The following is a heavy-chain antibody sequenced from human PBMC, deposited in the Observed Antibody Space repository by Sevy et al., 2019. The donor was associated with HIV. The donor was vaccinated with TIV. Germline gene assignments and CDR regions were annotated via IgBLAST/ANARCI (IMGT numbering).Heavy chain of an antibody. Sequence: GESLKISCKGHGYSFTSHWIGWVRQMPGKGLDWMGIIFPGDSETRYSPSFQGEVTISADKSISTAFLQWSSLKASDTAIYYCARSRSGYFDSSGYYINWGQRTLVTVSS. CDR2: IFPGDSET. CDR3: ARSRSGYFDSSGYYIN. CDR1: GYSFTSHW. D-gene: IGHD3-22*01. V-gene: IGHV5-51*01. J-gene: IGHJ4*02.